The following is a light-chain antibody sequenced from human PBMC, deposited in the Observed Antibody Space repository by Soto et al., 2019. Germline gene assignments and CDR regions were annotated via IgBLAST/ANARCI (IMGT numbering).Light chain of an antibody. CDR2: KVS. CDR1: QSLVYSDGNTY. CDR3: MQGPHWPPSWT. J-gene: IGKJ1*01. V-gene: IGKV2-30*01. Sequence: DVVMTQSPLSLPVTLGQPASISCRSSQSLVYSDGNTYLNWFQQRPGQSPRRLIYKVSNRDSGVPDRFSGSGSGTDFTLKISRVEAEDVGVYYCMQGPHWPPSWTFGQGTKVEIK.